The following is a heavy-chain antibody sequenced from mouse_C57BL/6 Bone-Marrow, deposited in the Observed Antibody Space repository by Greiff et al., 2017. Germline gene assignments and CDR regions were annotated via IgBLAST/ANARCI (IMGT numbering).Heavy chain of an antibody. CDR1: GFTFSDYY. J-gene: IGHJ4*01. CDR2: ISNGGGST. CDR3: ARDEMDY. V-gene: IGHV5-12*01. Sequence: EVKLMESGGGLVQPGRSLKLSCAASGFTFSDYYMYWVRQTPEKRLEWVAYISNGGGSTYYPDTVKGRFTISRDNAKNTLYLQMSRLKSEDTAMYYCARDEMDYWGQGTSVTVSS.